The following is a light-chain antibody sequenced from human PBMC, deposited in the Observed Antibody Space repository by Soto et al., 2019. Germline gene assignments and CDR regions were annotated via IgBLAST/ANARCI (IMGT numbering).Light chain of an antibody. V-gene: IGKV3-15*01. Sequence: ENVLTQSPGTLSLSPGERATLSCRASQSVSTNLAWYQQKPGQAPRLLIYGASTRATGIPARFSGSGSGTEFTLIISSLQSEDSAVYYCQQYNSWLWTFGQGTKVDIK. CDR1: QSVSTN. CDR2: GAS. J-gene: IGKJ1*01. CDR3: QQYNSWLWT.